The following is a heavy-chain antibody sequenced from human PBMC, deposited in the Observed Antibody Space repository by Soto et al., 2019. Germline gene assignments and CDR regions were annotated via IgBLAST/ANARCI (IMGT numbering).Heavy chain of an antibody. V-gene: IGHV3-23*01. CDR2: ISGSGGTR. D-gene: IGHD2-2*01. J-gene: IGHJ6*02. CDR1: GLTFSRYA. CDR3: AKDPQPVVVVPAANGMDV. Sequence: GWSLRLSCAASGLTFSRYAMNWVRQAPGKGLEWVSVISGSGGTRYYADSVKGRFTISRDNSKGILYLQINSLRADDTAVYYCAKDPQPVVVVPAANGMDVWGQGTTVTVS.